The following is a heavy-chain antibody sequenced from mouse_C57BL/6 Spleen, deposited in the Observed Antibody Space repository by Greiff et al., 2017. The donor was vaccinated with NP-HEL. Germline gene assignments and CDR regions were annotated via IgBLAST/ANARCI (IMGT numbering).Heavy chain of an antibody. CDR1: GYTFTSYW. CDR3: ARWGLYAMDY. D-gene: IGHD2-2*01. Sequence: VQLQQPGAELVKPGASVKLSCKASGYTFTSYWMQWVKQRPGQGLEWIGEIDPSDSYTNYNQKFKGKATLTVDTSSSTAYMQLSSLTSEDSAVYYCARWGLYAMDYWGQGTSVTVSS. V-gene: IGHV1-50*01. CDR2: IDPSDSYT. J-gene: IGHJ4*01.